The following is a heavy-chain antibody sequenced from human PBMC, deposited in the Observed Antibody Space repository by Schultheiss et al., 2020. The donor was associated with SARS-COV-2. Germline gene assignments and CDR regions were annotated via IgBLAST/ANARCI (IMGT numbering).Heavy chain of an antibody. CDR3: AKVSHFAEIDY. CDR1: GGSISSYY. V-gene: IGHV4-59*08. CDR2: IYYSGST. Sequence: SQTLSLTCTVSGGSISSYYWSWIRQPPGKGLEWIGYIYYSGSTYYNPSLKSRVTISVDTSKNQFSLKLSSVTAADTAVYYCAKVSHFAEIDYWGQGTLVTVSS. J-gene: IGHJ4*02.